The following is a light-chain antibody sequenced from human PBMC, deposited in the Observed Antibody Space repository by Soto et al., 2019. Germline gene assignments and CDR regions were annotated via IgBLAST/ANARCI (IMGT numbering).Light chain of an antibody. CDR3: NSYAGSNSYV. CDR1: SSDVGGYNY. CDR2: DVN. V-gene: IGLV2-8*01. J-gene: IGLJ1*01. Sequence: QPVLTQPPSASGSPGQSVTISCTGTSSDVGGYNYVSWYQHHPGKAPKLMIYDVNKRPSGVPDRFSGSKSGNTASLTVSGLQAEDEADYYCNSYAGSNSYVFGTGTKLTVL.